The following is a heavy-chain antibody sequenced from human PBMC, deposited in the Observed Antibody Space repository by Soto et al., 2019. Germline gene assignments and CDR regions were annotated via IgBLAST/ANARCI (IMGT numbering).Heavy chain of an antibody. CDR1: GFTVSSNY. D-gene: IGHD6-19*01. J-gene: IGHJ6*02. CDR3: ARAQGIAVAGYYYYYGMDV. CDR2: IYSGGST. V-gene: IGHV3-53*04. Sequence: EVQLVESGGGLVQPGGSLRLSCAASGFTVSSNYMSWVRQAPGKGLEWVSVIYSGGSTYYADSVKGRFTISRHNSKNTLYLQMNRLRAEDTAVYYCARAQGIAVAGYYYYYGMDVWGQGTTVTVSS.